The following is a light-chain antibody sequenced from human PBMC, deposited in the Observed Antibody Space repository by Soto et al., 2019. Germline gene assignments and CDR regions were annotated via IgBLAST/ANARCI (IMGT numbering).Light chain of an antibody. Sequence: IQLTQSPSSLSASVGDRVTITCRASQGISSYLAWYQQKPGKAPKLLIYAASTLQGGVPSRFSGSGSGTDFTLTISSLQPEDFATYYCQQSYRSPWTFGQGTKVDIK. CDR2: AAS. V-gene: IGKV1-9*01. CDR3: QQSYRSPWT. CDR1: QGISSY. J-gene: IGKJ1*01.